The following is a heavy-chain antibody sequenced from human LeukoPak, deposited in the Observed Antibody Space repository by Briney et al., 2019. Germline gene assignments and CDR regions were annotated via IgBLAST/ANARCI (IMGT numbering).Heavy chain of an antibody. J-gene: IGHJ5*02. CDR2: INHSGST. Sequence: SETLSLTCAVYGGSFSGYYWSWIRQPPGKGLEWIGEINHSGSTNYNPFLKSRVTISVDTSKNQFSLKLSSVTAADTAVYYCAREIVATTNWFDPWGQGTLVTVSS. D-gene: IGHD5-12*01. CDR1: GGSFSGYY. CDR3: AREIVATTNWFDP. V-gene: IGHV4-34*01.